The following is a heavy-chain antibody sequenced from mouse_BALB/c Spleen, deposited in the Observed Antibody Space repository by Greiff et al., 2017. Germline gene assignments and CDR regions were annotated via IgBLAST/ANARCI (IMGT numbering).Heavy chain of an antibody. J-gene: IGHJ2*01. Sequence: VKLMESGAELAKPGASVKMSCKASGYTFTSYWMHWVKQRPGQGLEWIGYINPSTGYTEYNQKFKDKATLTADKSSSTAYMQLSSLTSEDSAVYYCARERDPDYWGQGTTLTVSS. CDR1: GYTFTSYW. V-gene: IGHV1-7*01. CDR2: INPSTGYT. CDR3: ARERDPDY.